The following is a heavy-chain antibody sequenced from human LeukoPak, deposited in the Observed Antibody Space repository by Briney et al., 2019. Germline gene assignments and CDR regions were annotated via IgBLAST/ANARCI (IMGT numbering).Heavy chain of an antibody. Sequence: SQTLSLTCTVSGGSISSGGYYWSWIRQHPGKGLEWIGYIYYSGSTYYNPSLKSRVTISVDTSKNQFSLKLSSVTAADTAVYYCAREVAARPAQIDYWGQGTLVTVSS. V-gene: IGHV4-31*03. CDR2: IYYSGST. D-gene: IGHD6-6*01. J-gene: IGHJ4*02. CDR3: AREVAARPAQIDY. CDR1: GGSISSGGYY.